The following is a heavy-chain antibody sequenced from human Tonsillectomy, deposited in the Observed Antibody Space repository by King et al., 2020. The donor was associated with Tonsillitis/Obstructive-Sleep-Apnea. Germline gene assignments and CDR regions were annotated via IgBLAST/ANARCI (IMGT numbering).Heavy chain of an antibody. CDR2: ISYDGSNK. CDR1: GFTFSSSA. Sequence: VQLVESGGGVVQPGRSLRLSCAASGFTFSSSAMHLVRQAPGKGQEWVAGISYDGSNKYYADSVEGRLTISRDNSKNTLYLQMNSLRAVDTAVYYCARSELPQTAFDYWGQGTLVTVSS. D-gene: IGHD1-26*01. J-gene: IGHJ4*02. CDR3: ARSELPQTAFDY. V-gene: IGHV3-30*01.